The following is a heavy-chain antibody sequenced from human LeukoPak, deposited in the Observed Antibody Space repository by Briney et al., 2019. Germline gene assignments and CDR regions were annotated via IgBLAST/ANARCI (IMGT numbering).Heavy chain of an antibody. J-gene: IGHJ3*02. CDR1: GGSINNHY. D-gene: IGHD2-21*01. CDR2: IHYTGTT. Sequence: PSETLSLTCIVSGGSINNHYWTWIRQTPGKGLEWIGDIHYTGTTKYNPSLKSRVTISVDTSKNQFSLELSSVTATDTAVYYCARDLENELWWPKGAHDAFDIWGQGTMVTVSS. V-gene: IGHV4-59*11. CDR3: ARDLENELWWPKGAHDAFDI.